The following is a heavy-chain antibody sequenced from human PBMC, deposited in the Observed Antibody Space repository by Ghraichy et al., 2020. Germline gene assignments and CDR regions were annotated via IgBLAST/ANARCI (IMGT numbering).Heavy chain of an antibody. CDR2: IFPGDSDA. D-gene: IGHD3-22*01. V-gene: IGHV5-51*01. CDR1: GYIFTNYW. Sequence: GESLNISCKGSGYIFTNYWIAWVRQMPGKGLEWMGIIFPGDSDARYSPSFQGQVTISVDKSINTAYLQWSRLKASDTAMYYCARSSYKDDRHFYFHYWGQGTLVTVSS. J-gene: IGHJ4*02. CDR3: ARSSYKDDRHFYFHY.